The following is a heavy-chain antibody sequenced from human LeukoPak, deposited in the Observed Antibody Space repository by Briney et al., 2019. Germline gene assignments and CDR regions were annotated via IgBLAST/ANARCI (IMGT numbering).Heavy chain of an antibody. V-gene: IGHV3-64*01. CDR2: ISSNGGST. CDR1: GFTFNSYA. J-gene: IGHJ6*02. CDR3: AKSDSSGYYYSVEYYYYGMDV. D-gene: IGHD3-22*01. Sequence: PGGSLRLSCAASGFTFNSYAMQWVRQAPGKGLEYVSAISSNGGSTYYANSVKGRFTISRDNSKNTLYLQMNSLRAEDTAVYYCAKSDSSGYYYSVEYYYYGMDVWGQGTTVTVSS.